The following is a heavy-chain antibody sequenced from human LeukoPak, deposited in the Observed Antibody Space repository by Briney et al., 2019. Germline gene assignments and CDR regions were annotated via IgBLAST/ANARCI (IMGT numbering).Heavy chain of an antibody. V-gene: IGHV4-59*01. CDR3: ARTTVVPAATTPHYYYYGMYV. J-gene: IGHJ6*02. CDR2: INYSGST. Sequence: SETLSLTCTVSGGSISSYYWSWIRQPPGKGLEWIGDINYSGSTTYNPPLKSRVPIAVHTSKNQFSLKLSSVTAADAAVYYCARTTVVPAATTPHYYYYGMYVGGQGTTLTVSS. CDR1: GGSISSYY. D-gene: IGHD2-2*01.